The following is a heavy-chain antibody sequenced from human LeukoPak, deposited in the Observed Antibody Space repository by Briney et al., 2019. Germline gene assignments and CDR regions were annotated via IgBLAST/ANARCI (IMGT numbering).Heavy chain of an antibody. Sequence: PSETLSLTCTVSGYSISSGYYWGWIRQPPGKGLEWIGSIYHSGSTYYNPSLKSRVTISVDTSKNQFSLKLSSVTAADTAVYYCAGASVEGYGDIVVVVPFDYWGQGTLVTVSS. V-gene: IGHV4-38-2*02. CDR2: IYHSGST. CDR1: GYSISSGYY. CDR3: AGASVEGYGDIVVVVPFDY. J-gene: IGHJ4*02. D-gene: IGHD2-15*01.